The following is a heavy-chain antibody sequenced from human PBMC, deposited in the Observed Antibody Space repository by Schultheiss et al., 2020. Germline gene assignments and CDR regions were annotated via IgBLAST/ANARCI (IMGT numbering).Heavy chain of an antibody. Sequence: SETLSLTCTVSGGSVSSGSYYWSWIRQPPGKGLEWIGEINHSGSTNYNPSLKSRVTISVDTSKNQFSLKLSSVTAADTAVYYCLRDLSRRGNYRNDAFRSWGQGTLVTVSS. CDR1: GGSVSSGSYY. D-gene: IGHD3-22*01. V-gene: IGHV4-39*07. CDR3: LRDLSRRGNYRNDAFRS. CDR2: INHSGST. J-gene: IGHJ3*01.